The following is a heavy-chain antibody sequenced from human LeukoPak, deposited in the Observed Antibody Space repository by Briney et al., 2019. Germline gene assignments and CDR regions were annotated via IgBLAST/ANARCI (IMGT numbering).Heavy chain of an antibody. CDR3: ASRSDSSGYYY. Sequence: SETLSLTCTVSGGSISSGSYYWSWIRQPAGKGLEWIGRIYTSGSTNYNPSLKSRVTISVDTSKNQFSLKLSSVTAADTAVYYCASRSDSSGYYYWGQGTLVTVSS. J-gene: IGHJ4*02. V-gene: IGHV4-61*02. CDR2: IYTSGST. D-gene: IGHD3-22*01. CDR1: GGSISSGSYY.